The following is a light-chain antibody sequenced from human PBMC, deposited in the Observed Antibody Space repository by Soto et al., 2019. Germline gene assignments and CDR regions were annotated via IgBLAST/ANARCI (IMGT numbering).Light chain of an antibody. J-gene: IGLJ1*01. CDR1: HNDIGTYDY. CDR3: SSFTSNRIYV. V-gene: IGLV2-14*03. Sequence: QSALTQPTSVSGSPGQSITISCTGNHNDIGTYDYVSWYQQHPGRAPRLLIYGVTTRPSGISDRFSASKSGLTASLTISGLQPEDEADYYCSSFTSNRIYVFGPGTKVT. CDR2: GVT.